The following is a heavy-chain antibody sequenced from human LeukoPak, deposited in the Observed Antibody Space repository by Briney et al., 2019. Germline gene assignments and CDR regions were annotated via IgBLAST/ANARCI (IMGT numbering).Heavy chain of an antibody. D-gene: IGHD5-18*01. CDR2: IYSGGST. Sequence: GGSLRLSCAASGFTVSSNYMSWVRQAPGKGLEWVSVIYSGGSTYYADSVKGRFTISRGNSKNTLYLQMSSLRAEDTAVYYCARDTAMATTGAFDIWGQGTMVTVSS. V-gene: IGHV3-53*01. CDR3: ARDTAMATTGAFDI. J-gene: IGHJ3*02. CDR1: GFTVSSNY.